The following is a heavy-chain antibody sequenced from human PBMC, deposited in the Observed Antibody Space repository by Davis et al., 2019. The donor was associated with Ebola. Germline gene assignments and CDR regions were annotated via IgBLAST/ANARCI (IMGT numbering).Heavy chain of an antibody. J-gene: IGHJ6*02. CDR1: GFTFSSYG. V-gene: IGHV3-33*01. Sequence: GGSLRLSCAASGFTFSSYGMHWVRQAPGKGMERVAVIWYDGSNKYYADSAKGRLTITRDNSKNTLYLQMNSRRAEDTAVYYCARDWTAGTDRYYYYGMDVWGQGTTVTVSS. CDR3: ARDWTAGTDRYYYYGMDV. D-gene: IGHD6-13*01. CDR2: IWYDGSNK.